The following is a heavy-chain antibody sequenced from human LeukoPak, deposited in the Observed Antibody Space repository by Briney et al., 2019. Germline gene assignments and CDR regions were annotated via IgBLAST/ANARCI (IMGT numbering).Heavy chain of an antibody. J-gene: IGHJ4*02. CDR1: GFTFSSYA. D-gene: IGHD3-10*01. V-gene: IGHV3-30-3*01. CDR3: ARATWFGELLSAFDY. CDR2: ISYDGSNK. Sequence: GGSLRLSCAASGFTFSSYAMHWVRQAPGKGLEWVAVISYDGSNKYYADFVKGRFTISRDNSRNTLHLQMNTLTTEDTAVYYCARATWFGELLSAFDYWGQGTLVTVSS.